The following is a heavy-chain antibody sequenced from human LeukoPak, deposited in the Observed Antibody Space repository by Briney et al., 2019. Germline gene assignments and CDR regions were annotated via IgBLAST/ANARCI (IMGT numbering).Heavy chain of an antibody. J-gene: IGHJ3*01. V-gene: IGHV3-30*18. D-gene: IGHD2/OR15-2a*01. CDR1: GFTYSPFA. Sequence: GGSLRLFCAASGFTYSPFAMHWVRQAPGKGLEWVALISYHGSTQQYAASVKGRFTISGDKSKNTLYLQMDSLRSEDTALYYCTKDHFQGGAPSAFDLWGPGTMVTVSS. CDR2: ISYHGSTQ. CDR3: TKDHFQGGAPSAFDL.